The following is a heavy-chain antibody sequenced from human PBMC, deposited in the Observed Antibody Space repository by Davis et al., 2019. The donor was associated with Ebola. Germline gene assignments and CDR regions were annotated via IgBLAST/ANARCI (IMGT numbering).Heavy chain of an antibody. D-gene: IGHD1-1*01. CDR2: ISYDGSNK. J-gene: IGHJ4*02. CDR3: ADWNPDY. Sequence: GGSLRLSCAASGFTFSSYGMHWVRQAPGKGLEWVAVISYDGSNKYYADSVKGRFTISRDNSKNTLYLQMNSLRAEDTAVYYCADWNPDYWGQGTLVTVSS. CDR1: GFTFSSYG. V-gene: IGHV3-30*03.